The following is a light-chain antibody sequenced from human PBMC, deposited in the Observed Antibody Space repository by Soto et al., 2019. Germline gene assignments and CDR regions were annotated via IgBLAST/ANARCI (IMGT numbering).Light chain of an antibody. V-gene: IGLV1-40*01. CDR2: NNL. J-gene: IGLJ1*01. Sequence: QSALTQPPSVSGAPGQRVTISCTGSSSNFGAGYEVHWYKQLPGAAPTLVIFNNLNRPSGVPERFSGSKSGTSASLVISGLQAGDEADYYCQSFDSSLRVYVFGSGTKVTVL. CDR1: SSNFGAGYE. CDR3: QSFDSSLRVYV.